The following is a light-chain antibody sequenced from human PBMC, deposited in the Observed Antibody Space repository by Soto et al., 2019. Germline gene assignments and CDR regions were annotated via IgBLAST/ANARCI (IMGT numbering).Light chain of an antibody. Sequence: EIVLTQSPATLSVSPGDRATLSCRASQTINSALAWHQQKPGQAPRLLIYGASTRAPAIADRFSASGSGTDLPLTNSSLQSEDSAVYYCQQYHYWWTFGQGTKVEIK. V-gene: IGKV3-15*01. CDR2: GAS. CDR1: QTINSA. J-gene: IGKJ1*01. CDR3: QQYHYWWT.